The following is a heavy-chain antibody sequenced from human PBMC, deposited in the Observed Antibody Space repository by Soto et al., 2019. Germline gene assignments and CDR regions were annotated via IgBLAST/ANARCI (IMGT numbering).Heavy chain of an antibody. V-gene: IGHV3-33*01. J-gene: IGHJ6*02. CDR2: IWYDGSNK. D-gene: IGHD3-3*01. CDR3: ARDYDFWSGYTNYYYYYGMDV. CDR1: GFTFSSYG. Sequence: PGGSLRLSCAASGFTFSSYGMHWVRQAPGKGLEWVAVIWYDGSNKYYADSVKGRFTISRDNSKNTLYLQMNSLRAEDTAVYYCARDYDFWSGYTNYYYYYGMDVCGQGTAVTVSS.